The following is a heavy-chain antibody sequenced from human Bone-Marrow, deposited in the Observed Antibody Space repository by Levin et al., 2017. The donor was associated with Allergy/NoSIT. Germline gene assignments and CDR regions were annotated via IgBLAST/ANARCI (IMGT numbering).Heavy chain of an antibody. J-gene: IGHJ4*02. CDR1: GGSISGYY. V-gene: IGHV4-59*01. CDR3: ARSVAGEFDE. Sequence: SQTLSLTCTVSGGSISGYYWSWVRPPPGKGLEWVGHIFYSGSTHYNPSLKSRVTIPINTSKNQFSLNLTSVTAADTAFYYCARSVAGEFDEWGQGTLVTVSS. D-gene: IGHD3-10*01. CDR2: IFYSGST.